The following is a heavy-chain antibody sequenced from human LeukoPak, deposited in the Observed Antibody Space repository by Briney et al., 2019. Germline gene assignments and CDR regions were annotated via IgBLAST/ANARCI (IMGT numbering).Heavy chain of an antibody. D-gene: IGHD3-10*01. Sequence: GGSLRLSCAVSGLTVSSNHMSWVRQAPGKGLVWVAHINSDGSNTNYADSVKGRFTISRDNAENMVYLQMNSLGAEDTAVYYCTRVRGESPRWFDPWGQGTLVTVSS. V-gene: IGHV3-74*01. CDR1: GLTVSSNH. CDR2: INSDGSNT. CDR3: TRVRGESPRWFDP. J-gene: IGHJ5*02.